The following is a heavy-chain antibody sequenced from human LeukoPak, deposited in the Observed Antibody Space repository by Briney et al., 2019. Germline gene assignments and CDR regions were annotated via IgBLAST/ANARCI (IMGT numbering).Heavy chain of an antibody. CDR2: IIPIFGTA. CDR3: AIHSRSEAYCDGDCYFPLPDY. J-gene: IGHJ4*02. CDR1: GGTFSSYA. D-gene: IGHD2-21*02. Sequence: SVKVSCKASGGTFSSYAISWVRQAPGQGLEWMGGIIPIFGTANYAQKFQGRVTITADESTSTAYMELSSLRSEDTAVYYCAIHSRSEAYCDGDCYFPLPDYWGQGTLVTVSS. V-gene: IGHV1-69*13.